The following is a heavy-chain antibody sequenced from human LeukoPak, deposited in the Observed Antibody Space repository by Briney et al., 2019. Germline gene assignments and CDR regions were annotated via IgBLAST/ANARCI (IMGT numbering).Heavy chain of an antibody. CDR1: GGSISSYY. Sequence: SETLSLTCTVSGGSISSYYWSWIRQPPGKGLEWIGYIYYSGSTNYNPSLKSRVTISVDTSKNQFSLKLSSVTAADTAVYYCARGQSLGWPYDAFDIWGQGTMVTVSS. J-gene: IGHJ3*02. CDR2: IYYSGST. CDR3: ARGQSLGWPYDAFDI. V-gene: IGHV4-59*01. D-gene: IGHD3-3*01.